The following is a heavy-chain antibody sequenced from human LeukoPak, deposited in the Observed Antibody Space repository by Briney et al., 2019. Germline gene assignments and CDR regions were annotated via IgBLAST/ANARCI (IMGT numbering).Heavy chain of an antibody. CDR3: ARRVVTTSCFDY. CDR2: INHSGST. Sequence: SETLSLTCAVYGGSFSGYYWSWIRQPPGKGLEWIGEINHSGSTNYNPSLKSRVTISVDTSKNQFSLKLSSVTAADTAVYYCARRVVTTSCFDYWGQGTLVTVSS. CDR1: GGSFSGYY. D-gene: IGHD2-21*02. V-gene: IGHV4-34*01. J-gene: IGHJ4*02.